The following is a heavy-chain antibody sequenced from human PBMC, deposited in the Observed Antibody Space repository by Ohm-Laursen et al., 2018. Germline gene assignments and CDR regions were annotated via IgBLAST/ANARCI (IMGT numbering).Heavy chain of an antibody. CDR1: GFSLSTSGMC. CDR2: IDWDDDK. J-gene: IGHJ6*02. D-gene: IGHD3-3*01. V-gene: IGHV2-70*11. CDR3: ARTTSSRFLEWPMEYYYYYYGMDV. Sequence: PTQTLTLTCTFSGFSLSTSGMCVSWIRQPPGKALEWLARIDWDDDKYYSTSLKTRLTISKDTSKNQVVLTMTNMDPVDTATYYCARTTSSRFLEWPMEYYYYYYGMDVWGQGTTVTVSS.